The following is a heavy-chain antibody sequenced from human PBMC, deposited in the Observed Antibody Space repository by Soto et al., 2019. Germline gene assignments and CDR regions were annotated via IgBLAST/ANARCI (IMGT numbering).Heavy chain of an antibody. CDR1: GYTFTGYY. V-gene: IGHV1-2*04. CDR2: INPNSGGT. Sequence: VASVKVSCKASGYTFTGYYMHWVRQAPGQGLEWMGWINPNSGGTNYAQKFQGWVTMTRDTSISTAYMELSRLRSDDTAVYYCARARGVIKGAFDIWGQGTMVTVSS. D-gene: IGHD3-10*01. CDR3: ARARGVIKGAFDI. J-gene: IGHJ3*02.